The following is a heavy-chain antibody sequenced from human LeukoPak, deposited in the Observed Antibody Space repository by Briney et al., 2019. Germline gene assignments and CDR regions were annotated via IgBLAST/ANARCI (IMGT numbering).Heavy chain of an antibody. CDR2: INPNSGNT. D-gene: IGHD4-23*01. CDR1: GYTFTSYD. CDR3: ARVGKGTAVTPRPYYFDY. J-gene: IGHJ4*02. V-gene: IGHV1-8*01. Sequence: ASVKVSCKASGYTFTSYDINWVRQATGQGLEWMGWINPNSGNTGYAQKFQGRVTMTRNTSISTAYMELSSLRSEDTAVYYCARVGKGTAVTPRPYYFDYWGQGTLVTVSS.